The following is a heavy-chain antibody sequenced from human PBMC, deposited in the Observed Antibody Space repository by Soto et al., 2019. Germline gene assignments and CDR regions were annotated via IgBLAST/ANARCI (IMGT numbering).Heavy chain of an antibody. Sequence: SETLSLTCTVSGGSVSSGSCYWSWIRQPPGKGLEWIGYIYYSGSTNYNPSLKSRVTISVDTSKNQFSLKLSSVTAADTAVYYCARDSRIAARQFAPWGQGTLVTVSS. D-gene: IGHD6-6*01. CDR3: ARDSRIAARQFAP. V-gene: IGHV4-61*01. J-gene: IGHJ5*02. CDR1: GGSVSSGSCY. CDR2: IYYSGST.